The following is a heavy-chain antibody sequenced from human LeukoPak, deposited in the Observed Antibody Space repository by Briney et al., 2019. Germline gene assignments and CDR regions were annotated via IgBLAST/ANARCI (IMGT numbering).Heavy chain of an antibody. CDR2: INHGGST. Sequence: SETLSLTCAVYGGSFSGYYWTWIRQSPGKGLEWLGEINHGGSTKYNPSLKSRITISVDTSKNQFSLKLRSVTAADTAMYYCARVGSSGWHLDYWGQGTLVTVSS. CDR3: ARVGSSGWHLDY. D-gene: IGHD6-19*01. CDR1: GGSFSGYY. J-gene: IGHJ4*02. V-gene: IGHV4-34*01.